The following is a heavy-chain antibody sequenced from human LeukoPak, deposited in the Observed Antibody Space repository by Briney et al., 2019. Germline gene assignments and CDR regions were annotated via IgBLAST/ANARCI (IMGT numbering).Heavy chain of an antibody. J-gene: IGHJ4*02. D-gene: IGHD2-21*02. V-gene: IGHV3-23*01. CDR3: AKRYCGGDCYPGVDY. CDR1: GFTFSSYA. Sequence: GGSLRLSCAASGFTFSSYAISWVRQAPGKGLEWVSAISGSGGSTYYADSVKGRFTISRDNSKNTLYLQMNSLRAEDTAVYYCAKRYCGGDCYPGVDYWGQGTLVTVSS. CDR2: ISGSGGST.